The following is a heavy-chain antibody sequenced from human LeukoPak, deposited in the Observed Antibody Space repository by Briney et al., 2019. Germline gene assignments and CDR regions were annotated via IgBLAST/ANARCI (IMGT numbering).Heavy chain of an antibody. V-gene: IGHV3-9*01. D-gene: IGHD6-19*01. Sequence: GRSLRLSCAASGFTFDDYSMHWVRQAPGKGLEWVSGITWNSGNIGYADSVKGRFTISRDNAKNSLYLQMNSLRAEDTAVYSCARDSSRGWPGVSDYWGQGTLVTVSS. J-gene: IGHJ4*02. CDR2: ITWNSGNI. CDR3: ARDSSRGWPGVSDY. CDR1: GFTFDDYS.